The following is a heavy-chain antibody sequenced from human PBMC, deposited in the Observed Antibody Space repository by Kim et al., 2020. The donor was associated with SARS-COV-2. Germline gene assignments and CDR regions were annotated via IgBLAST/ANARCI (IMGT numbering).Heavy chain of an antibody. V-gene: IGHV3-21*01. Sequence: GGSLRLSCAASGFTFSSYSMNWVRQAPGKGLEWVSSISSSSSYIYYADSVKGRFTISRDNAKNSLYLQMNSLRAEDTAVYYCARGLGRGVAGEADYWGQGTLVTVSS. CDR2: ISSSSSYI. CDR1: GFTFSSYS. CDR3: ARGLGRGVAGEADY. D-gene: IGHD6-19*01. J-gene: IGHJ4*02.